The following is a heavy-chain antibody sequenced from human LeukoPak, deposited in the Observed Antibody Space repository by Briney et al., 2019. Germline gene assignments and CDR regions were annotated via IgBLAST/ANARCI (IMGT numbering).Heavy chain of an antibody. V-gene: IGHV1-3*01. CDR1: GYNFAGYA. Sequence: ASVKVSCKASGYNFAGYAMHWVRQAPGQSLEWMGRVNGGDGNTKYSQNFQGRITITRDTSASTGYMELRSLRSDDTAVYYCARGRYCSGGSCIYYYYYGMDVWGQGTTDTVSS. CDR2: VNGGDGNT. CDR3: ARGRYCSGGSCIYYYYYGMDV. J-gene: IGHJ6*02. D-gene: IGHD2-15*01.